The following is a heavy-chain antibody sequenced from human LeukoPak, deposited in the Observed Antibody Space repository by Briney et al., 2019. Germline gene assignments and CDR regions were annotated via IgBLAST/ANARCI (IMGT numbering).Heavy chain of an antibody. J-gene: IGHJ4*02. Sequence: ASVKVSCKASGGIFSSYAINWVRQAPGQGLEWMGRIIPIFGSANYAQKFQGRVTITADKSTRTAYMELSSLRSEDTALYYCAKGSRLREGGSYRFWGQGTLVTVSS. CDR1: GGIFSSYA. D-gene: IGHD3-16*02. CDR3: AKGSRLREGGSYRF. V-gene: IGHV1-69*06. CDR2: IIPIFGSA.